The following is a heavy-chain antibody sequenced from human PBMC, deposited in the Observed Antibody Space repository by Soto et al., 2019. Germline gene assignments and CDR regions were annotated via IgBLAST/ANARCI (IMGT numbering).Heavy chain of an antibody. CDR2: ISAYNGNT. V-gene: IGHV1-18*01. Sequence: QVQLVQSGAEVKKPGASVKVSCKASGYTFTSYGISWVRQAPGQGLEWMGWISAYNGNTNYAQKLQGRVTMTTDTSTSTAYMEMRSLKLDDTAVYYCARDGFTNYYDKRLYGMDVWGQGTTVTVSS. J-gene: IGHJ6*02. CDR3: ARDGFTNYYDKRLYGMDV. CDR1: GYTFTSYG. D-gene: IGHD3-22*01.